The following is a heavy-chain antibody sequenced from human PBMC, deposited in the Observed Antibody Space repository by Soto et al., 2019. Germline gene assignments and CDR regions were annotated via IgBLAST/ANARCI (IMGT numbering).Heavy chain of an antibody. CDR1: GGTFSSYT. Sequence: ASVKVSCKASGGTFSSYTISWVRQAPGQGLEWMGRIIPILGIANYAQKFQGRVTITADKSTSTAYMGLSGLRSEDTAVYYCARDVPTTVTTPGAFDIWGQGTMVTVSS. CDR2: IIPILGIA. D-gene: IGHD4-17*01. J-gene: IGHJ3*02. V-gene: IGHV1-69*04. CDR3: ARDVPTTVTTPGAFDI.